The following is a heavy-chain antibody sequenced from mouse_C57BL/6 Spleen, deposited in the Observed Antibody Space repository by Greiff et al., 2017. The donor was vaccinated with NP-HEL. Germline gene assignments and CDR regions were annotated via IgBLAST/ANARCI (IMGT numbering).Heavy chain of an antibody. CDR1: GYAFSSSW. V-gene: IGHV1-82*01. CDR2: IYPGDGDT. D-gene: IGHD2-4*01. CDR3: ARRYDYDDWFAY. Sequence: QVQLKQSGPELVKPGASVKISCKASGYAFSSSWMNWVKQRPGKGLEWIGRIYPGDGDTNYNGKFKGKATLTADKSSSTAYMQLSSLTSEDSAVYFCARRYDYDDWFAYWGQGTLVTVSA. J-gene: IGHJ3*01.